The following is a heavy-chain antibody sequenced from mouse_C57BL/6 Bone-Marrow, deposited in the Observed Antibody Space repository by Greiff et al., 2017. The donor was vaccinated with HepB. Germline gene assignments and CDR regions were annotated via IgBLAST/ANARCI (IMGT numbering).Heavy chain of an antibody. CDR3: ARQRGDYYGSSHWYFDV. CDR2: ISNGGGST. D-gene: IGHD1-1*01. V-gene: IGHV5-12*01. CDR1: GFTFSDYY. Sequence: EVQLQESGGGLVQPGGSLKLSCAASGFTFSDYYMYWVRQTPEKRLEWVAYISNGGGSTYYPDTVKGRFTISRDNAKNTLYLQMSRLKSEDTAMYYCARQRGDYYGSSHWYFDVWGTGTTVTVSS. J-gene: IGHJ1*03.